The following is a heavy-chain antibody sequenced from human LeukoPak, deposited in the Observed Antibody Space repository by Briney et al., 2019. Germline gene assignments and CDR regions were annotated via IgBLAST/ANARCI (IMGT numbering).Heavy chain of an antibody. CDR3: ASFGGVDFDY. V-gene: IGHV1-8*02. J-gene: IGHJ4*02. CDR1: GGTFSSYA. D-gene: IGHD3-16*01. Sequence: ASVKVSCKASGGTFSSYAISWVRQAPGQGLEWMGWMNPNSGNTGYAQKFQGRVTMTRNTSISTAYMELSSLRSEDTAVYYCASFGGVDFDYWGQGTLVTVSS. CDR2: MNPNSGNT.